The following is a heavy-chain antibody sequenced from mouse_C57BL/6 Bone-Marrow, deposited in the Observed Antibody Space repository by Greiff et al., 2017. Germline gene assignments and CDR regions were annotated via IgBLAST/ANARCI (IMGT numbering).Heavy chain of an antibody. J-gene: IGHJ2*01. V-gene: IGHV1-15*01. D-gene: IGHD1-1*01. Sequence: QVQLQQSGAELVRPGASVTLSCKASGYTFTDYEMHWVKQTPVHGLEWIGAIDPETGGTAYNQKFKGKAILTADKSSSTAYMELRSLTSEDSAVYYCTIYYYGSRSGYWGQGTTLTVSS. CDR1: GYTFTDYE. CDR3: TIYYYGSRSGY. CDR2: IDPETGGT.